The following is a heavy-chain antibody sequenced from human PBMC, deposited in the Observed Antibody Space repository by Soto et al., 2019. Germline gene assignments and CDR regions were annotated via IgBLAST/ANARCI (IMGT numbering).Heavy chain of an antibody. CDR2: ISGSGGST. J-gene: IGHJ6*02. V-gene: IGHV3-23*01. CDR3: AKDSRIAYQLPAPYGMDV. D-gene: IGHD2-2*01. Sequence: GGSLRLSCAASGFTFSSYAMSWVREAPGKGLEWVSAISGSGGSTYYADSVKGRFTISRDNSKNTLYLQMNSLRAEDTAVYYCAKDSRIAYQLPAPYGMDVWGQGTTVTVSS. CDR1: GFTFSSYA.